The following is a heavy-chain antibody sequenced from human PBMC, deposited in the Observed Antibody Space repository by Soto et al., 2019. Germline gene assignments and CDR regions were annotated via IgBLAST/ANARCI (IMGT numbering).Heavy chain of an antibody. D-gene: IGHD6-19*01. CDR2: IDAGNDNT. Sequence: GASVKVSCKASGYTFTSYAMHWVRQAPGQRLEWMGWIDAGNDNTKYSQKFQGRVTITRDTSASTAYMELSSLRSEDTAVYYCARSEYTSGWTGNWGQGTLVTVSS. J-gene: IGHJ4*02. CDR1: GYTFTSYA. V-gene: IGHV1-3*01. CDR3: ARSEYTSGWTGN.